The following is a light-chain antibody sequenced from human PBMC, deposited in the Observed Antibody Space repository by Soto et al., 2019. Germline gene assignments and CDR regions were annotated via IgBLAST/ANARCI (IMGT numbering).Light chain of an antibody. CDR3: RQFGSPQS. V-gene: IGKV3-20*01. J-gene: IGKJ1*01. CDR2: GAS. CDR1: QSLSNSS. Sequence: EIALTQSPGTLSLSPRERTALSCRASQSLSNSSLAWCQQRPGQAPRLLIYGASNRATGIPDGFSGCGSVTDFILTISRLEPEDFAVCSCRQFGSPQSFGLGTKVEI.